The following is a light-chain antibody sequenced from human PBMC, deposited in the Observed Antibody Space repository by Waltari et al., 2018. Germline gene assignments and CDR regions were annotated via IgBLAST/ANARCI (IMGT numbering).Light chain of an antibody. CDR3: SSYTISSTWV. Sequence: QSALTQPASVSGSPGQSITTSCPGTSSDVGLYTYVSWYQQHPGIVPKLMIFDVTNRPSGVSSRFSGSKSGNTASLTISGLQTEDEADYYCSSYTISSTWVFGGGTKLTVL. V-gene: IGLV2-14*03. CDR2: DVT. J-gene: IGLJ3*02. CDR1: SSDVGLYTY.